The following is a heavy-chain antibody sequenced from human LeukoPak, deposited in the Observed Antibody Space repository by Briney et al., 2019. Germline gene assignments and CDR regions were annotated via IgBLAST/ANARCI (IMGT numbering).Heavy chain of an antibody. J-gene: IGHJ2*01. D-gene: IGHD5-24*01. CDR3: ARCARNGYNYELWYFDL. CDR1: GGSVSSYY. CDR2: IYTSGST. Sequence: SETLSLTCTVSGGSVSSYYWSRIRQPAGKGLEWIGRIYTSGSTTYNPSLKSRVTMSVDTSKNQFSLKLSSVTAADTAVYYCARCARNGYNYELWYFDLWGRGTLVTVSS. V-gene: IGHV4-4*07.